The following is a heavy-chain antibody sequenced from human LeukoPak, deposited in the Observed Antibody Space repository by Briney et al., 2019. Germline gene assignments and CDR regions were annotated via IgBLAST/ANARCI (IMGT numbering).Heavy chain of an antibody. Sequence: PGGSLRLSCVASGFTFSSSAMSWVRQAPGKGLEWVSAISNNGGYTYYADSVQGRFTISRDNSKNTLYLQMNSLRAEDTAVYYCAKDQDSYYDILTGYSTLGAFDIWGQGTMVTVSS. V-gene: IGHV3-23*01. J-gene: IGHJ3*02. CDR2: ISNNGGYT. D-gene: IGHD3-9*01. CDR3: AKDQDSYYDILTGYSTLGAFDI. CDR1: GFTFSSSA.